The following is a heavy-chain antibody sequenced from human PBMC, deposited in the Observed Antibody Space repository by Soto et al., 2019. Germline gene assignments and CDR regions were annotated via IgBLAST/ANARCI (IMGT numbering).Heavy chain of an antibody. CDR1: GFTFSSYS. J-gene: IGHJ4*02. Sequence: GGSLRLSCAASGFTFSSYSMSWVRQAPGKGLEWVSSISSSSSYIYYADSVEGRFTISRDNARNSLYLQMTGLKVEDTVVYYCAAWSRSNWFDYWGQGTQVTVSS. CDR2: ISSSSSYI. V-gene: IGHV3-21*04. CDR3: AAWSRSNWFDY. D-gene: IGHD6-13*01.